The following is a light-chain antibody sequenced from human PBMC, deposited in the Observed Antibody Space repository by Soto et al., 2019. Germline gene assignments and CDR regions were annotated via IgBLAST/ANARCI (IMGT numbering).Light chain of an antibody. Sequence: DIQLTQSPSFLSASVGDRVTITCRASQGISSYLAWYQQKPGKAPKLLIYAASTLQSGVPSRFSASGSGTDFTLTISSLQPADFAIYYCQQLNSYPLTFGGGTKVEIK. V-gene: IGKV1-9*01. CDR3: QQLNSYPLT. CDR1: QGISSY. CDR2: AAS. J-gene: IGKJ4*01.